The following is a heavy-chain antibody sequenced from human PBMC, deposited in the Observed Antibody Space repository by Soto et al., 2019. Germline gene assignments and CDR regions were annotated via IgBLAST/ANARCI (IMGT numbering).Heavy chain of an antibody. J-gene: IGHJ5*01. CDR1: VASVSSGDYT. Sequence: PSETLSLTCAVFVASVSSGDYTWSWIRQPPGKGLEWIGFLYYSGSTHYNPSLKSRLSISVDTSKNQLSLKMSFVTAADTAVYCCARVGHYSGSATRFGWFESWGQGNLVTVSS. CDR3: ARVGHYSGSATRFGWFES. CDR2: LYYSGST. V-gene: IGHV4-30-2*01. D-gene: IGHD3-10*01.